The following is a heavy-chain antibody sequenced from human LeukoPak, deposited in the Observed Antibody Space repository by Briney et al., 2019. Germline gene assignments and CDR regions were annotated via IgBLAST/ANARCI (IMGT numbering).Heavy chain of an antibody. D-gene: IGHD2-2*01. CDR1: GFTFSSYA. V-gene: IGHV3-30-3*01. CDR3: ARGYCSSTSCYPFDY. Sequence: GRSLRLSCAASGFTFSSYAVHWVRQAPGKELEWVAVISYDGSNKYYADSVKGRFTISRDNSKNTLYLQMNSLRAEDTAVYYCARGYCSSTSCYPFDYWGQGTLVTVSS. CDR2: ISYDGSNK. J-gene: IGHJ4*02.